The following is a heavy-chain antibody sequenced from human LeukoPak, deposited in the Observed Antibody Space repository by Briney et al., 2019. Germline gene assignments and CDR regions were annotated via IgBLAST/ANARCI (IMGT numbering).Heavy chain of an antibody. V-gene: IGHV3-23*01. Sequence: GGSLRLSCAASGFAFSSFAMGWVRQSPGKGLEWLSTINGGGNTTFYSDSVKGRFTISRDNSKNTLYLHMDSLRPDDTAMYYCTKELHVAVAVADYYYFYMDVWGRGTEVTVS. CDR3: TKELHVAVAVADYYYFYMDV. CDR2: INGGGNTT. J-gene: IGHJ6*03. CDR1: GFAFSSFA. D-gene: IGHD6-19*01.